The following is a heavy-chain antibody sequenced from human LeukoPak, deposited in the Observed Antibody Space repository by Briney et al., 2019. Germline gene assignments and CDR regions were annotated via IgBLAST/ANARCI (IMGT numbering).Heavy chain of an antibody. CDR2: IYTSGST. V-gene: IGHV4-61*02. D-gene: IGHD3/OR15-3a*01. Sequence: SQTLSLTCTVSSGSISSGSYYWSWIRQPAGKGLEWIGRIYTSGSTNYNPSLKSRVTISVDTSKNQFSLKLSSVTAADAAVYYCARGWTKWGQGTLVTVSS. CDR3: ARGWTK. CDR1: SGSISSGSYY. J-gene: IGHJ4*02.